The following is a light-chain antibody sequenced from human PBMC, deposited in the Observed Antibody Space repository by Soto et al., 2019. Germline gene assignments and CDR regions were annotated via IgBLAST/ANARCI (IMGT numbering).Light chain of an antibody. V-gene: IGLV1-44*01. CDR2: SNS. CDR1: NSNIGSNT. Sequence: QSVLTQPPSASGTPGQRVTISCSGSNSNIGSNTVNWCQQLPGTAPKLLIYSNSQRPSGVPDRFSGSKSGTSASLAISGLQSEDEADYYCAAWDDSLNGAVFGGGTQLTVL. J-gene: IGLJ7*01. CDR3: AAWDDSLNGAV.